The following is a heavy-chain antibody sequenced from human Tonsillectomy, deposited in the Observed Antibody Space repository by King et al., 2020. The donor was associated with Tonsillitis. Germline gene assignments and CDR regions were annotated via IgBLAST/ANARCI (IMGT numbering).Heavy chain of an antibody. CDR2: LSTGGEYT. CDR1: GLTFRAYA. V-gene: IGHV3-23*04. D-gene: IGHD2/OR15-2a*01. J-gene: IGHJ4*02. Sequence: VQLVESGGGLVQPGGSLRLSCAVSGLTFRAYAMTWVRQAPGKGLEGGSSLSTGGEYTYYTDSVKGRFTNSRDNSQNTLYLQMDSLRADDTAVYYCAKHRPAAATGAREYYYWGPGALVTVSS. CDR3: AKHRPAAATGAREYYY.